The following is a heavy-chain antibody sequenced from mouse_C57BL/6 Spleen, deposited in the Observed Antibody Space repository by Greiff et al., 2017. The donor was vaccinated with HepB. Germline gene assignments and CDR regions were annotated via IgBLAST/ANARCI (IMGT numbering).Heavy chain of an antibody. CDR2: IWSGGST. J-gene: IGHJ1*03. V-gene: IGHV2-2*01. Sequence: VQGVESGPGLVQPSQSLSITCTVSGFSLTSYGVHWVRQSPGKGLEWLGVIWSGGSTDYNAAFISRLSISKDNSKSQVFFKMNSLQADDTAIYYCARPSYYGQGYFDVWGTGTTVTVSS. CDR3: ARPSYYGQGYFDV. CDR1: GFSLTSYG. D-gene: IGHD1-1*01.